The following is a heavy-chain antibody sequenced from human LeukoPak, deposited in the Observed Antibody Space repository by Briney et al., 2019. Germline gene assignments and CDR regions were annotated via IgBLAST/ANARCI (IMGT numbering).Heavy chain of an antibody. CDR2: IIPIFGTA. J-gene: IGHJ6*03. V-gene: IGHV1-69*05. CDR3: ARDPVSGVVAATVYYYYVDV. Sequence: SVKVSCKASGGTFSSYAISWVRQAPGQGLEWMGRIIPIFGTANYAQKFQGRVTITTDESTSTAYMELSSLRSEDTAVYYCARDPVSGVVAATVYYYYVDVWGKGTTVTVSS. CDR1: GGTFSSYA. D-gene: IGHD2-15*01.